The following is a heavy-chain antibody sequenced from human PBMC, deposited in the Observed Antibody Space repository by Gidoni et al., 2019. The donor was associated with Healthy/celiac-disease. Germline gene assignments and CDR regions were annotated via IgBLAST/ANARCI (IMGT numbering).Heavy chain of an antibody. V-gene: IGHV3-15*01. J-gene: IGHJ4*02. CDR3: TTESGGVVAATEFDY. CDR2: IKSKTDGGTT. D-gene: IGHD2-15*01. CDR1: GFTFSNAW. Sequence: EVQLVESGGGVVKPGGSLRLSCAASGFTFSNAWMGWVRQAPGKGLEWVGRIKSKTDGGTTDYAAPVKGRFTISRDDSKNMLYLQMNSLKTEDTAVYYCTTESGGVVAATEFDYWGQGTLVTVSS.